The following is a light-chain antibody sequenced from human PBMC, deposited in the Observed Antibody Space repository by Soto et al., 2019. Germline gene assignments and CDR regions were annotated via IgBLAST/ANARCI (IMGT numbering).Light chain of an antibody. CDR1: QSLVYSDGNTY. Sequence: DVVMTQSPLSLPVTLGQPASISCRSSQSLVYSDGNTYLNWFQQRPGQTARILIYKVSNRVSGVVDRCSSSGACATFILKTSRVVAEDVGVYYCMQGTHCSPWTFGQGTKVEI. J-gene: IGKJ1*01. CDR3: MQGTHCSPWT. V-gene: IGKV2-30*01. CDR2: KVS.